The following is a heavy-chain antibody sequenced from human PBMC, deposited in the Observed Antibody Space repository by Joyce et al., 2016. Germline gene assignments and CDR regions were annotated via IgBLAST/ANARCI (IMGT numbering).Heavy chain of an antibody. CDR1: GFNFGDYA. J-gene: IGHJ4*02. Sequence: EVQLVESGGGLVESGRALRLSCTASGFNFGDYAMTWFRQATGKGLGWVGLIRTNAYRGTTEYGASVEGRFTNSRDDSESIAYLQMNSLKTENTAVYYCARNWQALDYWGERTLVSVSS. CDR3: ARNWQALDY. CDR2: IRTNAYRGTT. V-gene: IGHV3-49*03.